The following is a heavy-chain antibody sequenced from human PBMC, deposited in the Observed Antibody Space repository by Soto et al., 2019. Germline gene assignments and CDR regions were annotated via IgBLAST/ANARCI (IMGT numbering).Heavy chain of an antibody. CDR1: GFTFSSYS. Sequence: GGSLRLSCAASGFTFSSYSMNWVRQAPGKGLEWVSSISSSSSYIYYADSVKGRFTISRDNAKNTLYLQMNSLRAEDTAVYYCAKEGGRQWLADAFDIWGQGTMVTVSS. CDR3: AKEGGRQWLADAFDI. D-gene: IGHD6-19*01. V-gene: IGHV3-21*04. CDR2: ISSSSSYI. J-gene: IGHJ3*02.